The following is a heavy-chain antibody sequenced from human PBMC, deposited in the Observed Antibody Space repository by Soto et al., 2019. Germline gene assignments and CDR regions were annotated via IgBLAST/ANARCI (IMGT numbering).Heavy chain of an antibody. CDR2: IYYSGST. CDR1: GGSISSGDYY. D-gene: IGHD5-18*01. J-gene: IGHJ4*02. Sequence: NPSETLSLTCTVSGGSISSGDYYWSWIRQPPGKGLEWIGYIYYSGSTYYNPSLKSRVTISVDTSKNQFSLKLSSVTAADTAVYYCARSNRYSYGNFAYRGQGTLVTVSS. CDR3: ARSNRYSYGNFAY. V-gene: IGHV4-30-4*01.